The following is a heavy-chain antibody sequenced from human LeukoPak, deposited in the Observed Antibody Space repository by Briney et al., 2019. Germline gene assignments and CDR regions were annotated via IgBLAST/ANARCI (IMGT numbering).Heavy chain of an antibody. CDR3: ARVPILFFTATYYLGY. CDR2: IYYSGST. CDR1: GGSISSSSYY. D-gene: IGHD5-18*01. V-gene: IGHV4-39*07. J-gene: IGHJ4*02. Sequence: PSETLSLTCTVSGGSISSSSYYWGWIRQPPGKGLEWIGSIYYSGSTYYNPSLKSRVTISVDTSKNQFSLKLSSVTAADTAVYYCARVPILFFTATYYLGYWGQGTLVTVSS.